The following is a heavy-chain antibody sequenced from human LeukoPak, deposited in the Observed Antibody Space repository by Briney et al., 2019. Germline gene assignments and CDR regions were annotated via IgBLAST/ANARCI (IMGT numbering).Heavy chain of an antibody. J-gene: IGHJ4*02. V-gene: IGHV4-61*01. CDR3: ASSTYYYDSSGYDFDY. Sequence: SETLSLTCTVSGSSVSSGSYYWSWIRQPPGKGLEWIGYIYYSGSTNYNPSLKSRVTISVDTSKNQFSLKLSSVTAADTAVYYCASSTYYYDSSGYDFDYWGRGTLVTVSS. CDR2: IYYSGST. D-gene: IGHD3-22*01. CDR1: GSSVSSGSYY.